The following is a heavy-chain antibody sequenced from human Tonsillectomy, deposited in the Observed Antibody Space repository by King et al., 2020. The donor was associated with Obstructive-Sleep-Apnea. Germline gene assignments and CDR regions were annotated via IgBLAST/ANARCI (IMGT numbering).Heavy chain of an antibody. D-gene: IGHD5-12*01. Sequence: QVQLQESGPGLVKPSETLSLTCTVSGYSISSGYYWGWIRQPPGKGLEWIGSIYHSGSTYYNPSLKSRVIISVDTSKNQFSLKLTSVTAADTAVYYCARVRGGYDDYYFDYWGQGTLVTVSS. J-gene: IGHJ4*02. CDR1: GYSISSGYY. CDR2: IYHSGST. CDR3: ARVRGGYDDYYFDY. V-gene: IGHV4-38-2*02.